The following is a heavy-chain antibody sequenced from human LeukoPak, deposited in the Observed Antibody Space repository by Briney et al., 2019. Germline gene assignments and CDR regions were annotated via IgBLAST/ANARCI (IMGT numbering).Heavy chain of an antibody. Sequence: PGGSLRLSCAASGFTFRGYGMHWVRQTPGKGLERVSAIETDGSATTYADSVEGRFTISRDNAKNTLSLLMNILRAEDTAVYYCARVGPLATRSAGHYYFDLWGRGTLVTVSS. V-gene: IGHV3-74*01. CDR2: IETDGSAT. J-gene: IGHJ2*01. CDR3: ARVGPLATRSAGHYYFDL. D-gene: IGHD3-10*01. CDR1: GFTFRGYG.